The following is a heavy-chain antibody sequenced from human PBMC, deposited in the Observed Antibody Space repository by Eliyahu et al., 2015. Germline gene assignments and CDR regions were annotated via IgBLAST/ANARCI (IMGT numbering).Heavy chain of an antibody. CDR1: GGSISSSNW. CDR2: IYYTAIT. J-gene: IGHJ4*02. CDR3: ARRGYYYGSGSQFDS. D-gene: IGHD3-10*01. V-gene: IGHV4-4*02. Sequence: QVQLQESGPGLVKPSGTLSLTCAVSGGSISSSNWWSWVRQTPGKGLEWIGGIYYTAITNYNPSLKSRLSISVDTSKNQFSLKVTSVTAADTAVYYCARRGYYYGSGSQFDSWGQGTLVTVSS.